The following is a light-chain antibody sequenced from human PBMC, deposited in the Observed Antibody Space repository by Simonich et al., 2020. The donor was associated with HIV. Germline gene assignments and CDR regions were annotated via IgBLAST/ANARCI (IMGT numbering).Light chain of an antibody. CDR3: QQYFRTPLA. J-gene: IGKJ2*01. V-gene: IGKV4-1*01. CDR2: WAS. Sequence: DIVMTQSPDSLAVSLGERATIHCKSSQSVLYSSNNKNYLSWYQQKPGQPPKLLIYWASTRESGVPDRFSGSGSETDFTLTISSLQAEDVAVYYCQQYFRTPLAFGQGTKLEIK. CDR1: QSVLYSSNNKNY.